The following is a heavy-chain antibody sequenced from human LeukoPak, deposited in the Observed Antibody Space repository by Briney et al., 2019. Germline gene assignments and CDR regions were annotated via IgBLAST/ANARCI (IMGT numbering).Heavy chain of an antibody. CDR2: IYYSGST. Sequence: SGNLSLNCSVSGGSISTYYWTWIRQPPGKGLEWIGYIYYSGSTNYNPSLKSRVTISVDTSKNQFSLNLSSVTATDTAVYYCARANYYGSGPETFDIWGQGTMVTVSS. J-gene: IGHJ3*02. D-gene: IGHD3-10*01. V-gene: IGHV4-59*01. CDR3: ARANYYGSGPETFDI. CDR1: GGSISTYY.